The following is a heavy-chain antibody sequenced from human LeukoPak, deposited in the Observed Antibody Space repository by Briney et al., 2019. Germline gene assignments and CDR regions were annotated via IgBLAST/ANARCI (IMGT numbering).Heavy chain of an antibody. V-gene: IGHV3-30*03. CDR2: ISNDGSSR. CDR1: GFVFGTYG. J-gene: IGHJ4*02. Sequence: GGSLRLSCAASGFVFGTYGMHWVRQAPGKGLEWLAVISNDGSSRQYRDSVKGRFTVSRDNSKNTLYLQMNSLRAEDTAVYYCVSGTCGGSCYILDYWGQGTLVTVSS. D-gene: IGHD2-15*01. CDR3: VSGTCGGSCYILDY.